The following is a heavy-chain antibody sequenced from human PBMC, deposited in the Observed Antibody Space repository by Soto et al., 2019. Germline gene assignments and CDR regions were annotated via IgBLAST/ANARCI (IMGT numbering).Heavy chain of an antibody. J-gene: IGHJ6*02. D-gene: IGHD6-13*01. Sequence: QVQLQESCPGLVKPSETLSLTCTVSGGSMSGYYWSWIRPSAGKGLEWIGRVYTSETTYYNPSLKSRVTMSLDTSKNQFSLNLYSLTAADTAVYYCAGNIAAAGRRYYGMDVWCQGTTVTVSS. CDR2: VYTSETT. CDR3: AGNIAAAGRRYYGMDV. V-gene: IGHV4-4*07. CDR1: GGSMSGYY.